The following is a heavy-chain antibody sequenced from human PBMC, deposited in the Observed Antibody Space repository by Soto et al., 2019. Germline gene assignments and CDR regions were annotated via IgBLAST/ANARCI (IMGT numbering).Heavy chain of an antibody. D-gene: IGHD2-2*01. V-gene: IGHV4-34*01. Sequence: QVQLQQWGAGLLKPSETLSLTCAVYVGAFSGYYWSWIRQPPGTGLEWIGEINHSGSTNYNPSLKSPVTISVDTSKNQCSLKLSSVTAADTAVYYCARTRPRDCSSTSCYLDYWGQGTLVTVSS. CDR1: VGAFSGYY. CDR3: ARTRPRDCSSTSCYLDY. J-gene: IGHJ4*02. CDR2: INHSGST.